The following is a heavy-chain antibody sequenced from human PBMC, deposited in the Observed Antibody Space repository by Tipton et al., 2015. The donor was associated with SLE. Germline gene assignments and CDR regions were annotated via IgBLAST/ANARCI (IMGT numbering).Heavy chain of an antibody. CDR1: GFTFSIYV. Sequence: SLRLSCAASGFTFSIYVMSWVRQAPGKGLGWVSAISGSGNSTYYADSVKGRFTISRDNSKNTLSLQMNSLRADDTAVYYCAKWGGSSGLDSWGQGTLVTVSS. J-gene: IGHJ4*02. CDR3: AKWGGSSGLDS. V-gene: IGHV3-23*01. D-gene: IGHD6-19*01. CDR2: ISGSGNST.